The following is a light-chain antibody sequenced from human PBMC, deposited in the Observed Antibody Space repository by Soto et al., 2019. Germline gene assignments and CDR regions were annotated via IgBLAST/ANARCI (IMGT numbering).Light chain of an antibody. CDR1: SSDVGSYNL. CDR3: CSYAGTNTFV. J-gene: IGLJ1*01. CDR2: EGN. V-gene: IGLV2-23*01. Sequence: QSALTQPASVSGSPGQSITISCPGTSSDVGSYNLVSWYHQHPGKAPKLMIYEGNKRPSGVSNRFSGSKSANTASLTISGLQTEDEADYYCCSYAGTNTFVFGTGTKLTVL.